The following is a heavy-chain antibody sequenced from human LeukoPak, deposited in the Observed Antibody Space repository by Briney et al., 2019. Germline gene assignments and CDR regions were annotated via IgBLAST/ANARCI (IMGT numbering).Heavy chain of an antibody. V-gene: IGHV3-15*01. D-gene: IGHD3-10*01. J-gene: IGHJ2*01. CDR3: TTEAIRGVTMLENWYFDL. CDR1: GLTFTYAW. Sequence: GGSLRLSCAASGLTFTYAWMSWVRQAPGKGLDWLGRIQSKADGESTDYAAPVKGRVTISRDASKNTLFLQRNSLKIEDTGIYYCTTEAIRGVTMLENWYFDLWGGGSLVTVSS. CDR2: IQSKADGEST.